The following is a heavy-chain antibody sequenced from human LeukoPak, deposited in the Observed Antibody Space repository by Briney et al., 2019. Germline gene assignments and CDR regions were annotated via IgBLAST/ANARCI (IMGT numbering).Heavy chain of an antibody. Sequence: GGSLRLSCAASGFTFSNYGMSWLRQAPGKGLEWVSAITGSGDDAYYADSVHGRFTMSRDNSKSTLYLQTSSLRVEDTAVYYCAKESRGSSPEFWGQGTLVTVSS. D-gene: IGHD1-26*01. J-gene: IGHJ1*01. CDR3: AKESRGSSPEF. V-gene: IGHV3-23*01. CDR2: ITGSGDDA. CDR1: GFTFSNYG.